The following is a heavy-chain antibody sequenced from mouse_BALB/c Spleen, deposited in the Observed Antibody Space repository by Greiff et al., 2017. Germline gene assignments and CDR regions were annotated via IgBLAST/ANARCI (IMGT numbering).Heavy chain of an antibody. CDR1: GYTFTDYA. D-gene: IGHD1-1*01. J-gene: IGHJ4*01. CDR3: ARGYGSSDAMDY. V-gene: IGHV1S137*01. Sequence: QVQLQQSGAELVRPGVSVKISCKGSGYTFTDYAMHWVKQSHAKSLEWIGVISTYYGDASYNQKFKGKATMTVDKSSSTAYMELARLTSEDSAIYYCARGYGSSDAMDYWGQGTSVTVSS. CDR2: ISTYYGDA.